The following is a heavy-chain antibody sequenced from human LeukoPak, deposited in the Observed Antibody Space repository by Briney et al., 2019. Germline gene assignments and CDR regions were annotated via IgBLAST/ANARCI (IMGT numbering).Heavy chain of an antibody. J-gene: IGHJ4*02. CDR2: IGPTGTDR. Sequence: GGSLRLSCAASGFTFSSCGFNWVRQAPGKGLEWVSSIGPTGTDRYYADSVRGRFTISRDNAKNSMYLQMDSLRDEDTAVYYCATETIGRHYDYWGQGTLLTVSS. D-gene: IGHD1-14*01. CDR1: GFTFSSCG. V-gene: IGHV3-21*01. CDR3: ATETIGRHYDY.